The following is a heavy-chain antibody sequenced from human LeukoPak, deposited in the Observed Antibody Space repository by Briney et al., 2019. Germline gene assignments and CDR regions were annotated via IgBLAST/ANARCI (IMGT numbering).Heavy chain of an antibody. CDR3: ARAIDDYNPFDY. D-gene: IGHD5-24*01. CDR2: MFYSGST. J-gene: IGHJ4*02. V-gene: IGHV4-59*01. Sequence: SETLSLTCTVSGGSISSYYWSWIRQPPGKGLEWLGYMFYSGSTNYNPSLKSRVTISIDTSKKQFSLKLSSVTAADTAVYYCARAIDDYNPFDYWGQGTLVTVSS. CDR1: GGSISSYY.